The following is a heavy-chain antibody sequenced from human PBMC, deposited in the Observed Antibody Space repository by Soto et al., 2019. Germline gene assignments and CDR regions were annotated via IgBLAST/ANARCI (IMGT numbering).Heavy chain of an antibody. Sequence: EVQLGESGGGLVQPGGSLRLSGGVSGFTFSIHAMNWVRQDPGKGLEWVAYIHGTRSIIYYADSVKGRFTISRDNAKNSLFLQMDSLRDEDTAVYYCARDARNADYDYWGQGTLVTVSS. CDR2: IHGTRSII. CDR3: ARDARNADYDY. CDR1: GFTFSIHA. J-gene: IGHJ4*02. V-gene: IGHV3-48*02. D-gene: IGHD1-1*01.